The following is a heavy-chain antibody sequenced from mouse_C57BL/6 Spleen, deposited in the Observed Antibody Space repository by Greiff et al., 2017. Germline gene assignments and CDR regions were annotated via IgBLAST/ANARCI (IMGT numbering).Heavy chain of an antibody. V-gene: IGHV1-66*01. CDR1: GYSFTSYY. CDR2: IYPGSGNT. J-gene: IGHJ2*01. CDR3: ARNYYGSSYDY. Sequence: QVQLQQSGPELVKPGASVKISCKASGYSFTSYYIHWVKQRPGQGLEWIGWIYPGSGNTKYNEKFKGKATLTADTSSSTAYMQLSSLTSEDSAVYYCARNYYGSSYDYWGQGTTLTVSS. D-gene: IGHD1-1*01.